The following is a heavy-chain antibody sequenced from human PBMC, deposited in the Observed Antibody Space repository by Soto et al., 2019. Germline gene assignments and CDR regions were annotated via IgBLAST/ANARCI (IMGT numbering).Heavy chain of an antibody. D-gene: IGHD2-15*01. CDR2: ISGGSSNI. Sequence: EVQLVESGGGLVKPGGSLRLSCAASGFPFGSYSLNWVRQAPGKGLEWVSTISGGSSNIYYTDSVKGRFTISRDNAKNSLYLQMNSLRAEDTAVYYCARVTGGKCGGSCGPSDYWGQGTLVTVSS. J-gene: IGHJ4*02. CDR3: ARVTGGKCGGSCGPSDY. V-gene: IGHV3-21*02. CDR1: GFPFGSYS.